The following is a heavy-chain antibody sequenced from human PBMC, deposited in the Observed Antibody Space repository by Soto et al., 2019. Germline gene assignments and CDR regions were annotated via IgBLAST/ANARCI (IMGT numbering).Heavy chain of an antibody. CDR2: IDSGDGTT. V-gene: IGHV3-11*01. CDR3: VRPYSSSSSFPFDS. CDR1: GFDFGDYY. J-gene: IGHJ4*02. D-gene: IGHD6-6*01. Sequence: GGSLRLSCTGSGFDFGDYYMSWIRQAPGKGLEWVSYIDSGDGTTYYTDSVKGRFTISRDNAKKTVYLQMSSLRVEDTALYYCVRPYSSSSSFPFDSWGQGTLVTVSS.